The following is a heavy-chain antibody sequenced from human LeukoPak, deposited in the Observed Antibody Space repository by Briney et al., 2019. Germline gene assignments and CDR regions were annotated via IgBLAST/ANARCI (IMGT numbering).Heavy chain of an antibody. V-gene: IGHV3-30-3*01. D-gene: IGHD6-13*01. CDR2: ISYDGSNK. Sequence: WGSLRLSCAASGFTFSSYAMHWVRQAPGKGLEWVAVISYDGSNKYYADSVKGRFTISRDNSKNTLYLQMNSLRAEDTAVYYCARTLAAAGYPFDYWGQGTLVTVSS. CDR3: ARTLAAAGYPFDY. CDR1: GFTFSSYA. J-gene: IGHJ4*02.